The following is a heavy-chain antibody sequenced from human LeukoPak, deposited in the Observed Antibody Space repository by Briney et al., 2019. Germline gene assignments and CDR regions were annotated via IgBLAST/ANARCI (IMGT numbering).Heavy chain of an antibody. Sequence: GGSLRLSCAAPGFTVSSNYMSWVRQAPGRGLEWVSVIYSGGSTYYADSVKGRFTISRDNSKNTLYLQMNSLRAEDTAVYYCARDWFGSDDAFDIWGQGTMVTVSS. D-gene: IGHD5-12*01. CDR3: ARDWFGSDDAFDI. J-gene: IGHJ3*02. CDR2: IYSGGST. V-gene: IGHV3-66*01. CDR1: GFTVSSNY.